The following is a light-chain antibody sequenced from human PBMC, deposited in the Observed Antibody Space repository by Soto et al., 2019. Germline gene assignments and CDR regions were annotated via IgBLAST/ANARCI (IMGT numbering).Light chain of an antibody. CDR3: MQALQTPYT. CDR1: QSLLHSNGYNY. Sequence: DFVMTQSPLSLPVTPGEPASISCRSSQSLLHSNGYNYLDWYLQKPGQSPQLLIYLGSNRASGVPDRFSGSASGTDFTLKISRVEAEDVGVYYFMQALQTPYTFGQGTKLEIK. CDR2: LGS. V-gene: IGKV2-28*01. J-gene: IGKJ2*01.